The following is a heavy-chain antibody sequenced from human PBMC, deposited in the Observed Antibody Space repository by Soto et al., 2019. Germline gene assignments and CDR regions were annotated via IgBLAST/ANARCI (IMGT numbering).Heavy chain of an antibody. J-gene: IGHJ1*01. Sequence: EVQLVESGGGLVQPGGSLRLSCAASGFTYTSYSMNWVRQAPGKGLEWVSYVSSSSSVIYYSDSVKGRFTISRDNAKNSVYLQMNSLRDEDTAVYYCATAKGLPDISLHHCGQGTLVTVSS. V-gene: IGHV3-48*02. D-gene: IGHD3-9*01. CDR2: VSSSSSVI. CDR1: GFTYTSYS. CDR3: ATAKGLPDISLHH.